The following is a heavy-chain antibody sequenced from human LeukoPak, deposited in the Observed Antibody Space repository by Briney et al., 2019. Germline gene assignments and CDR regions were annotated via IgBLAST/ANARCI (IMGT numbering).Heavy chain of an antibody. J-gene: IGHJ6*02. V-gene: IGHV3-53*01. CDR1: GFTVTDNY. D-gene: IGHD6-13*01. CDR3: VREAVMPVAPSTIGTSGRPLYESYGLDV. CDR2: IYGAGGT. Sequence: GGSLRLSCAASGFTVTDNYMNWVRQSAGKGLEWVTVIYGAGGTNDADSVNGRFIISRDTSKNTVYLQMTSLGTEDTAVYYCVREAVMPVAPSTIGTSGRPLYESYGLDVWGQGTTVTVSS.